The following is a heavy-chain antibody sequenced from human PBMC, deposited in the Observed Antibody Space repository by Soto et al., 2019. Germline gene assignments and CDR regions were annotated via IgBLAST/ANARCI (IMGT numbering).Heavy chain of an antibody. CDR3: AKDYLSYPGGGIDFDY. Sequence: GGSLRLSCAASGFTFSSYGMHWVRQAPGKGLEWVAVISYDGSNKYYADSVKGRFTISRDNSKNTLYLQMNSLRAEDTAVYYCAKDYLSYPGGGIDFDYWGQGTLVTVSS. V-gene: IGHV3-30*18. D-gene: IGHD3-16*01. CDR2: ISYDGSNK. J-gene: IGHJ4*02. CDR1: GFTFSSYG.